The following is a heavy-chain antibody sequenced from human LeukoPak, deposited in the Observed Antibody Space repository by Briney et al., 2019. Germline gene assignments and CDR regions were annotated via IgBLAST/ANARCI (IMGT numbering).Heavy chain of an antibody. CDR2: IYYSGST. J-gene: IGHJ1*01. D-gene: IGHD1-26*01. CDR1: GGSISSYY. V-gene: IGHV4-59*01. Sequence: SETLSLTCTVSGGSISSYYWSWIRQPPGKGLEWIGYIYYSGSTNYNPSLKSRVTISVDTSKNQFSLKLSSVTAADTAVYYCARVPGGSYYGEYFQHWGQGTLVTVSS. CDR3: ARVPGGSYYGEYFQH.